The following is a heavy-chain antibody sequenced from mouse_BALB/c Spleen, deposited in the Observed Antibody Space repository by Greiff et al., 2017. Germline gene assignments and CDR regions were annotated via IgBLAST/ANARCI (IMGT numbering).Heavy chain of an antibody. V-gene: IGHV5-6-4*01. CDR1: GFTFSSYT. Sequence: EVQRVESGGGLVKPGGSLKLSCAASGFTFSSYTMSWVRQTPEKRLEWVATISSGGSYTYYPDSVKGRFTISRDNAKNTLYLQMSSLKSEDTAMYYCTRDRGITRGYFDVWGAGTTVTVSS. CDR2: ISSGGSYT. D-gene: IGHD1-1*01. J-gene: IGHJ1*01. CDR3: TRDRGITRGYFDV.